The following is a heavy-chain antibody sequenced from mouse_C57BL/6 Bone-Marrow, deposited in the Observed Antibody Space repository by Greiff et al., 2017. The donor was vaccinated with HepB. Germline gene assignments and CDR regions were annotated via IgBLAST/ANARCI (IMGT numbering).Heavy chain of an antibody. CDR2: IWSGGST. D-gene: IGHD1-1*01. CDR1: GFSLTSYG. V-gene: IGHV2-2*01. J-gene: IGHJ3*01. Sequence: QVHLQQSGPGLVQPSQRLSITCTVSGFSLTSYGVHWVRQSPGKGLEWLGVIWSGGSTDYNAAFISRLSISKDNSKSQVFFKMNSLQADDTAMYYCESNYYGSSDGDWFAYWGQGTLVTVSA. CDR3: ESNYYGSSDGDWFAY.